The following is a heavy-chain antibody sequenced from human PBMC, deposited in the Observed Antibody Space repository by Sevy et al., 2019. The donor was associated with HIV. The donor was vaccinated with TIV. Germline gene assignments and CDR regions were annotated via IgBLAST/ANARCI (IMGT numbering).Heavy chain of an antibody. J-gene: IGHJ4*02. CDR1: GFTFSRYA. CDR3: ARKYDSSGYLDY. D-gene: IGHD3-22*01. CDR2: ISGSGGRVDKT. V-gene: IGHV3-23*01. Sequence: GGSLRLSCAASGFTFSRYAMNWVRQAPGKGLEWVSGISGSGGRVDKTNYSDSVKARFTISRDDSKNWLYLQLNSLRDAEKAIYYCARKYDSSGYLDYWGQGTLVTVSS.